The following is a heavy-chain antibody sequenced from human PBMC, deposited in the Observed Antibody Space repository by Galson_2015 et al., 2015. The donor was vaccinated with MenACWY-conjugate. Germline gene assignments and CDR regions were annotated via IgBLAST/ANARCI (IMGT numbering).Heavy chain of an antibody. J-gene: IGHJ5*02. CDR3: ARDCYCPAGGCSDCFDP. CDR1: GYTFTTYG. Sequence: SRKASGYTFTTYGVSWVRQASPQLLEWMAWIGTNHGYGHYGDTNYGQKFRGRVTVTADTSTNTAYMELRGLRSDDTPVYYCARDCYCPAGGCSDCFDPWGQGTLVVVSS. CDR2: IGTNHGYGHYGDT. V-gene: IGHV1-18*01. D-gene: IGHD2-8*02.